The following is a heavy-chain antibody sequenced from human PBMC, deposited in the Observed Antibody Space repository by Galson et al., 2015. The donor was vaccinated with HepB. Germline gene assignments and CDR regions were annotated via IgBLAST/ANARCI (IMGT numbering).Heavy chain of an antibody. CDR2: INPNSGGT. J-gene: IGHJ4*02. D-gene: IGHD3-10*01. CDR1: GYTFTGYN. Sequence: SVKVSCKASGYTFTGYNVQWVRQAPGQGLELMGWINPNSGGTNYARKFQGRVTMTRDTSINTAYMQLSRLRSDDTAVYYCAKVFGRLGLQTQYYFDQWGQGTLVTVSS. V-gene: IGHV1-2*02. CDR3: AKVFGRLGLQTQYYFDQ.